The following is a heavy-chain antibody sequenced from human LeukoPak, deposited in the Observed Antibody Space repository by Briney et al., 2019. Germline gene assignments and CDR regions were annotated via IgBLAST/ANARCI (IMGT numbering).Heavy chain of an antibody. CDR1: GFTFSSYA. D-gene: IGHD6-19*01. CDR2: ISGSGGST. J-gene: IGHJ4*02. V-gene: IGHV3-23*01. Sequence: GGSLRLSCAASGFTFSSYAMSWVRQAPGKGLEWVSAISGSGGSTYYADSVKGRFTISRDNSKNTLYLQMNSLRSEDTAVYYCARGRGAVAAIDYWGQGTLVTVST. CDR3: ARGRGAVAAIDY.